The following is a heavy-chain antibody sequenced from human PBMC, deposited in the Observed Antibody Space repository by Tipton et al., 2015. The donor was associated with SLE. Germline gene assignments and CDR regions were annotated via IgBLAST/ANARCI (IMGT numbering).Heavy chain of an antibody. CDR3: ARGLRVRGTRD. J-gene: IGHJ4*02. CDR2: ISSSSSYI. V-gene: IGHV3-21*01. CDR1: GFTFSSYS. D-gene: IGHD3-10*01. Sequence: SLRLSCAASGFTFSSYSMNWVRQAPGKGLEWVSSISSSSSYIYYADSVKGRFTISRDNAKNSLYLQMNSLRAEDTAVYYCARGLRVRGTRDWGQGTLVTVSS.